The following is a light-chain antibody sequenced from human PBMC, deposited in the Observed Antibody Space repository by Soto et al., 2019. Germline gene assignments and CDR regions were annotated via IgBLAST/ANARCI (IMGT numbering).Light chain of an antibody. CDR3: CSYAGSYTLGV. Sequence: QSVLTQPRSVSGSPGQSVTISCTGTSSDVGGYDYVSWYQQHPGKAPKLVIYDVNKRPSGVPDRFSGSKSGNTASLTISGLQAEDEADYHCCSYAGSYTLGVFGGGTKVTVL. V-gene: IGLV2-11*01. CDR2: DVN. CDR1: SSDVGGYDY. J-gene: IGLJ2*01.